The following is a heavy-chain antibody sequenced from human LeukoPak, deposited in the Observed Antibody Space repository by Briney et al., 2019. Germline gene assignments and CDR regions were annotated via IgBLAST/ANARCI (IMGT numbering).Heavy chain of an antibody. V-gene: IGHV4-61*02. CDR1: GGSISSGSYC. CDR3: ARGRYYDSSGYSNDY. Sequence: TPSQTLSLTCTVSGGSISSGSYCWGWIRQPAGKGREWIGRIYASGSTNYNPSLKSRVTISVDTSKTQFSLKLSSVTAADTAVYYCARGRYYDSSGYSNDYWGQGTLVTVSS. CDR2: IYASGST. D-gene: IGHD3-22*01. J-gene: IGHJ4*02.